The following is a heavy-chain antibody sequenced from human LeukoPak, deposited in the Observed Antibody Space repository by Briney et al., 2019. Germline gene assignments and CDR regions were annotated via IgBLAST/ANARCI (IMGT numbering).Heavy chain of an antibody. CDR1: GGTFSSYA. CDR3: ARPLGPRGVAVVGDAFDI. D-gene: IGHD6-19*01. CDR2: IIPILGIA. V-gene: IGHV1-69*04. J-gene: IGHJ3*02. Sequence: SVKVSCKASGGTFSSYAISWVRQAPGQGLEWMGRIIPILGIANYAQKFQGRVTITADKSTSTAYMELSSLRSEDTAVYYCARPLGPRGVAVVGDAFDIWGQGTMVTVSS.